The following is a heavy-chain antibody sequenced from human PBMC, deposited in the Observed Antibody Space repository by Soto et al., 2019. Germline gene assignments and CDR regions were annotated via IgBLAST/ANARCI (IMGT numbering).Heavy chain of an antibody. CDR1: GSPTSDHY. V-gene: IGHV4-59*11. J-gene: IGHJ5*02. D-gene: IGHD3-16*02. Sequence: SETLSLTCTVFGSPTSDHYWSWFRQAPGKGLEWVGYIYYSGTTSYNPSVKSRVTISVDRSKNQFSLKLSSVTAADTPVYYCARVTGTWGEGTLVTGSS. CDR3: ARVTGT. CDR2: IYYSGTT.